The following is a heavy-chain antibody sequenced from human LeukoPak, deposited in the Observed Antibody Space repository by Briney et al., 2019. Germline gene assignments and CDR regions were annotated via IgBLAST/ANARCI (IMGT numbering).Heavy chain of an antibody. J-gene: IGHJ6*03. CDR2: INHSGST. Sequence: SETLSLTCAVYGGSFSGYYWSWTRQPPGKGLEWIGEINHSGSTNYNPSLKSRVTISVDTSKNQFSLKLSSVTAADTAVYYCARRVRFGEFYYYYYYMDVWGKGTTVTVSS. V-gene: IGHV4-34*01. CDR3: ARRVRFGEFYYYYYYMDV. CDR1: GGSFSGYY. D-gene: IGHD3-10*01.